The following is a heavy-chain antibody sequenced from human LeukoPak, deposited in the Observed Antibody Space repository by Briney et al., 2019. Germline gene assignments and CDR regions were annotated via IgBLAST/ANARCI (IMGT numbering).Heavy chain of an antibody. CDR2: ISWNSGSI. Sequence: PGGSLRLSCAASGFTFDDYAMHWVRHAPGKGLEWVSGISWNSGSIGYADSVKGRFTISRDNAKNSLYLQMNSLRAEDMALYYCAKIAARYYDCYYMDVWGKGTTFTVSS. V-gene: IGHV3-9*03. J-gene: IGHJ6*03. CDR1: GFTFDDYA. D-gene: IGHD6-6*01. CDR3: AKIAARYYDCYYMDV.